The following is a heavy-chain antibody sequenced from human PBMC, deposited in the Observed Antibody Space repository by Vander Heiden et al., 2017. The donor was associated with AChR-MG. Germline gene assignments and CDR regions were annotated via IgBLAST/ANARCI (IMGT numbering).Heavy chain of an antibody. CDR1: GGTFSSYA. CDR2: IIPIFGTA. D-gene: IGHD3-3*01. J-gene: IGHJ6*03. V-gene: IGHV1-69*01. Sequence: QVQLVQSGAEVKKPGSSVKVSCKASGGTFSSYAISWVRQAPGQGLEWMGGIIPIFGTANYAQKFQGRVTITADESTSTAYMELSSLRSEDTAVYYCARGNDFWSGYANYYYMDVWGKGTTVTVSS. CDR3: ARGNDFWSGYANYYYMDV.